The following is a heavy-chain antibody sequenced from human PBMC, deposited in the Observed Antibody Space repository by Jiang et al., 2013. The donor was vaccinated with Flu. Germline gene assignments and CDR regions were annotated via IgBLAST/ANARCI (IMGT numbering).Heavy chain of an antibody. Sequence: VQLLESTGGVVQPGRSLRLSCAASGFTFRAYAMHWVRQAPGKGLEWVALISDDGTNKSYAASVKGRFTISRDNSKNTLYLQMDSLRGEDTAVYYCVRDVTESGSSFYGLDYWGQGTLVTVSS. J-gene: IGHJ4*02. CDR2: ISDDGTNK. CDR3: VRDVTESGSSFYGLDY. V-gene: IGHV3-33*01. CDR1: GFTFRAYA. D-gene: IGHD1-26*01.